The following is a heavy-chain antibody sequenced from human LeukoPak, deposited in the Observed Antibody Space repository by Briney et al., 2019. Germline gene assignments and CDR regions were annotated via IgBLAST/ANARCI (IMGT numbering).Heavy chain of an antibody. CDR3: ARDSDGVAGSRAYFQH. Sequence: GGSLRLSCAASGFTFSSYSMSWVRQAPGQGLEWVSSISTSSSYIYYADSVKGRFAISRGNAKNSLYLHMNSLRAEDTAVYYCARDSDGVAGSRAYFQHWGQGTLVTVSS. CDR1: GFTFSSYS. D-gene: IGHD6-19*01. CDR2: ISTSSSYI. V-gene: IGHV3-21*01. J-gene: IGHJ1*01.